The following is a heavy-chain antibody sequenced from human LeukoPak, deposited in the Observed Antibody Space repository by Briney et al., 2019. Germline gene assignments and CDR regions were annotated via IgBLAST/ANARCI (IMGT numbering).Heavy chain of an antibody. D-gene: IGHD3-3*01. J-gene: IGHJ4*02. CDR2: IYYIGST. V-gene: IGHV4-59*01. CDR1: GGSISNYY. Sequence: PSETLSLTCTVSGGSISNYYWSWIRQPPGKGLEWIGYIYYIGSTYYNPSLKSRVTMSVDTSKNQFSLKPTSVTAADTAVYYCARGGLLWLYFDYWGQGTLVTVSS. CDR3: ARGGLLWLYFDY.